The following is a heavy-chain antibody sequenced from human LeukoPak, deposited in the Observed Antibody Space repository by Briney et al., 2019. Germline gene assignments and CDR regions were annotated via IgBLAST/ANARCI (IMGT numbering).Heavy chain of an antibody. CDR2: LSGSGTNT. CDR3: AKDHGEFDP. CDR1: GFTFSSYA. J-gene: IGHJ5*02. V-gene: IGHV3-23*01. Sequence: GRSLRLSCAASGFTFSSYAMSWVRQAPGKGLEWVSALSGSGTNTYYADSVKGRFTISRDSPKNTLYLQMNSLRAEDTAIYYCAKDHGEFDPWGQGTLVTVSS. D-gene: IGHD3-3*01.